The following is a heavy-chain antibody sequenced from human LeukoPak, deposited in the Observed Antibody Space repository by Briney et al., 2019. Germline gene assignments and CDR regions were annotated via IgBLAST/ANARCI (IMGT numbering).Heavy chain of an antibody. CDR1: GGSIYNYY. J-gene: IGHJ5*02. V-gene: IGHV4-4*07. CDR2: IYTSGST. D-gene: IGHD3-22*01. CDR3: ARESKTYDGSGYYHDS. Sequence: SETLSLTCTVSGGSIYNYYWSWIRQPAGKGLEWIGRIYTSGSTDYNPSLKSRVTLSLDTSRNQFSLNLYPVTAADTAVYFCARESKTYDGSGYYHDSWGQGTLVTVSS.